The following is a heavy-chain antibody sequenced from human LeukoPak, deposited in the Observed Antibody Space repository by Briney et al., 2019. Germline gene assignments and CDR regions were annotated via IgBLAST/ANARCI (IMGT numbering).Heavy chain of an antibody. D-gene: IGHD3-10*01. CDR2: LSGSGGGT. CDR1: GITLSNYG. Sequence: GGSLRLSCAVSGITLSNYGMSWVRQAPGKGLEWVAGLSGSGGGTNYADSVQGRFTISRDNPKNTLYLKMNSMRAEDTAVYFCAKRGVVIRVFLVGFHKEAYYFDSWGQGALVTVSS. V-gene: IGHV3-23*01. J-gene: IGHJ4*02. CDR3: AKRGVVIRVFLVGFHKEAYYFDS.